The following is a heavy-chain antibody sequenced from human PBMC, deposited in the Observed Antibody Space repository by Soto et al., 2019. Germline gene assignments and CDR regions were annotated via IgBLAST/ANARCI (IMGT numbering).Heavy chain of an antibody. J-gene: IGHJ6*02. CDR2: INAGYGHT. CDR3: ARDTAPSDV. V-gene: IGHV1-3*01. D-gene: IGHD4-17*01. CDR1: GYAFTSYA. Sequence: ASVKVSCKASGYAFTSYAMHWVRQAPGQRLEWMGWINAGYGHTKYSQNFQGRVTITRDTSASTAYMELSSLRSEDTAVYDCARDTAPSDVWGQGTTVTVSS.